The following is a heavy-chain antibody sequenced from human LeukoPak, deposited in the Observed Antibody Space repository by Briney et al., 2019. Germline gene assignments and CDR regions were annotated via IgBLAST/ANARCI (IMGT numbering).Heavy chain of an antibody. CDR3: ARDKAWGRAVAGNLGD. Sequence: GGSLRLSCAASGFTFSSYAMHWVRQAPGKGLEWVAVISYDGSNKYYADSVKGRFTLSRDNSKNTLYLQMNSLRAEDTAVYYCARDKAWGRAVAGNLGDWGQGTLVTVSS. D-gene: IGHD6-19*01. J-gene: IGHJ4*02. V-gene: IGHV3-30-3*01. CDR1: GFTFSSYA. CDR2: ISYDGSNK.